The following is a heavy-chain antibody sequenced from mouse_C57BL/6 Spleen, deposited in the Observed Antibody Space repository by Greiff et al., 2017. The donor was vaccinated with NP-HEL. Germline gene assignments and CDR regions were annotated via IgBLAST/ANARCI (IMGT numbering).Heavy chain of an antibody. Sequence: EVQGVESGGGLVKPGGSLKLSCAASGFTFSSYAMSWVRQTPEKRLEWVATISDGGSYTYYPDNVKGRFTISRDNAKNNLYLQMSHLKSGETAMYYWARGGGYYGSSPYYFDYWGQGTTLTVSS. V-gene: IGHV5-4*01. CDR3: ARGGGYYGSSPYYFDY. CDR2: ISDGGSYT. J-gene: IGHJ2*01. CDR1: GFTFSSYA. D-gene: IGHD1-1*01.